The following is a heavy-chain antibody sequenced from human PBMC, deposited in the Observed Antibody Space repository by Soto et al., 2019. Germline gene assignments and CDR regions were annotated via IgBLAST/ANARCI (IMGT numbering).Heavy chain of an antibody. CDR3: AKGGMGMIVAYHFDY. V-gene: IGHV3-23*01. D-gene: IGHD3-22*01. Sequence: GGSLRLSCTASGFTFSSYAMSWVRQAPGKGLEWVSAISGSGGSTYYADSVKGRFTISRDNSKNTLYLQMNSLRAEDTAVYYCAKGGMGMIVAYHFDYWGQGTLVTVSS. CDR2: ISGSGGST. J-gene: IGHJ4*02. CDR1: GFTFSSYA.